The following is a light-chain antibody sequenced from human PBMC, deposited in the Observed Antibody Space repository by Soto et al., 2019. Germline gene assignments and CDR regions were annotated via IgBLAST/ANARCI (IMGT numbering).Light chain of an antibody. CDR3: QQRSNWPST. Sequence: EIVLTQSPATLSLSPGERATLSCRASQSVSSYLAWYQQKPGQAPRLLIYDASNRATVIPARFSGSGSGTDFALNISSLEPEDFAVYYCQQRSNWPSTFGQATKGDSK. V-gene: IGKV3-11*01. J-gene: IGKJ1*01. CDR2: DAS. CDR1: QSVSSY.